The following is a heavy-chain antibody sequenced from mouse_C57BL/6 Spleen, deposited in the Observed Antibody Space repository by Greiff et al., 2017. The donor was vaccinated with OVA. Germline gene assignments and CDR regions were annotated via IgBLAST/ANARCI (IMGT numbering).Heavy chain of an antibody. Sequence: VQLVESGPELVKPGASVKLSCKASGYTFTSYDINWVKQRPGQGLEWIGWIYPRDGSTKYNEKFKGKATLTVDTSSSTAYMELHSLTSEDSAVYFCARPTSYYGYDFDYWGQGTTLTVSS. CDR3: ARPTSYYGYDFDY. CDR1: GYTFTSYD. CDR2: IYPRDGST. D-gene: IGHD2-9*01. J-gene: IGHJ2*01. V-gene: IGHV1-85*01.